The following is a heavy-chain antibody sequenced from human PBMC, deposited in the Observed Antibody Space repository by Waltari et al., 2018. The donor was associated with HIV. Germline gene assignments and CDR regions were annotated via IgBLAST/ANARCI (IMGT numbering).Heavy chain of an antibody. Sequence: QVQLVQSGAEVKKPGSSVKVSCRASGDTFRTYTISWVRQAPGQGLEGMGGITPIFKTTKYAQKCQGRVTLTADESTRTTYMELTSLGSDDTAMYYCARNGDYAPAYWGQGTLVTVSS. CDR2: ITPIFKTT. CDR3: ARNGDYAPAY. D-gene: IGHD4-17*01. J-gene: IGHJ4*02. V-gene: IGHV1-69*01. CDR1: GDTFRTYT.